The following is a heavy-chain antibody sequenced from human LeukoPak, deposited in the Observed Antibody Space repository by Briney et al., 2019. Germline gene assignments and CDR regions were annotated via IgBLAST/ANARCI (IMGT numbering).Heavy chain of an antibody. Sequence: GGSLRLSCAASGFTFNTYTMNRVRQAPGKGLEWVAVIWYDGSNKYYAGSVKGRFTISRDNSKNTLYLQMNSLRAEDTAVYYCARSASSGWSGSFDPWGQGTLVTVSS. CDR3: ARSASSGWSGSFDP. J-gene: IGHJ5*02. CDR1: GFTFNTYT. D-gene: IGHD6-19*01. V-gene: IGHV3-33*08. CDR2: IWYDGSNK.